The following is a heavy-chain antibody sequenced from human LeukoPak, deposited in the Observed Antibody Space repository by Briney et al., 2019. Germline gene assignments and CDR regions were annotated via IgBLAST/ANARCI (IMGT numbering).Heavy chain of an antibody. CDR1: GGSFSGYY. J-gene: IGHJ6*03. D-gene: IGHD3-10*01. CDR2: INHGGST. V-gene: IGHV4-34*01. Sequence: KPSETLSLTCAVYGGSFSGYYWSWIRQPPGKGLEWIGEINHGGSTNYNPSLKSRVTISVDTSKNQFSLKLSSVTAADTAVYYCARVLMVRGVIRSYYYYYYMDVWGKGTTVTVSS. CDR3: ARVLMVRGVIRSYYYYYYMDV.